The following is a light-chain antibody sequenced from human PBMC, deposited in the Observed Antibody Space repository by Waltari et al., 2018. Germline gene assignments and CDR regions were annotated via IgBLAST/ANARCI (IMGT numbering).Light chain of an antibody. Sequence: QSALTQPASVSASPGESITISCTATSSDVRAFNSVSWYQQHPGNAPKFMTYDVSNRPSGVSHRFSGSKSGNTASLTISGLQAEDEAVYYCSSFTTSSTLLFGGGTKLTVL. J-gene: IGLJ2*01. V-gene: IGLV2-14*03. CDR2: DVS. CDR1: SSDVRAFNS. CDR3: SSFTTSSTLL.